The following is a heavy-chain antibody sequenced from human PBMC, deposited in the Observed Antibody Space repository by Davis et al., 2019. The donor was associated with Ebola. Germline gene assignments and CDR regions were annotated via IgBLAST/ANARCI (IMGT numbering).Heavy chain of an antibody. CDR3: NAGIVVVVAATPFDY. J-gene: IGHJ4*02. V-gene: IGHV3-23*01. D-gene: IGHD2-15*01. CDR2: ISGSGGNT. Sequence: GGSLRLSCAASGFTFSSYAMSWVRQAPGKGLEWVSAISGSGGNTYYADSVKGRFTISRDNSKNTLYLQMNSLKTEDTAVYYCNAGIVVVVAATPFDYWGQGTLVTVSS. CDR1: GFTFSSYA.